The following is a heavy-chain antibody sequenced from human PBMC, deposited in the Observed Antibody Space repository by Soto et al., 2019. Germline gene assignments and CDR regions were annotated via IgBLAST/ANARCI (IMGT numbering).Heavy chain of an antibody. CDR3: ARHRLWFGELSCFDY. V-gene: IGHV4-39*01. CDR2: IYYSGST. J-gene: IGHJ4*02. Sequence: QLQLQESGPGLVKPSETLSLTCTVSGGSISSSSYYWGWIRQPPGKGLEWIGSIYYSGSTYYNPSLKSRVTISVDTSKNLFSLKLSYVTAADTAVYYCARHRLWFGELSCFDYWGQGTLVTVSS. D-gene: IGHD3-10*01. CDR1: GGSISSSSYY.